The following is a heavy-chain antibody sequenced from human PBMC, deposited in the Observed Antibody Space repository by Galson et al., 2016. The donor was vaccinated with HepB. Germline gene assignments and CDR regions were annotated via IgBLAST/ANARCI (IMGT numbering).Heavy chain of an antibody. CDR2: VWYDGNNK. V-gene: IGHV3-33*01. Sequence: SLRLSCAASDFRFSSYNMVWVRQAPGKGLEWVALVWYDGNNKYYADPVKGRFTISRDNSKNTLYLQMNSLRAEDTAVYYCATPITGYSSSWYGSFDYWGQGTLVTVSS. J-gene: IGHJ4*02. D-gene: IGHD6-13*01. CDR1: DFRFSSYN. CDR3: ATPITGYSSSWYGSFDY.